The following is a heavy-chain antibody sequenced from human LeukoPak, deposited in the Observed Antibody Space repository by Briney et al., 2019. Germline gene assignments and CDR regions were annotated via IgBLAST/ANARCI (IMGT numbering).Heavy chain of an antibody. Sequence: PGGSLRLSCAASGFTFRSYAMTWVRQAPGKGLEWVSSISDSTYYADSVKGRFTISRDNSKNTLYLQMSSLRGEDTAVYYCARYYYDSSGYLYWGQGTLVTVSS. J-gene: IGHJ4*02. V-gene: IGHV3-23*01. CDR1: GFTFRSYA. CDR2: ISDST. D-gene: IGHD3-22*01. CDR3: ARYYYDSSGYLY.